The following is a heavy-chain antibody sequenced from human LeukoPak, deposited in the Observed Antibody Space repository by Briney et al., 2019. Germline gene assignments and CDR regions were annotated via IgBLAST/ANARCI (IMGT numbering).Heavy chain of an antibody. CDR1: GYTFTGYY. D-gene: IGHD3-22*01. J-gene: IGHJ6*03. CDR2: INPNSGGT. Sequence: GASVKVSCKASGYTFTGYYMHWVRQAPGQGLEWMGWINPNSGGTNYAQKFQGRVTMTRDTSISTAYMELSRLRSDDTAVYYCARKAPYYYDSSGYSPAYYYYYMDVWGKGTTVTVSS. CDR3: ARKAPYYYDSSGYSPAYYYYYMDV. V-gene: IGHV1-2*02.